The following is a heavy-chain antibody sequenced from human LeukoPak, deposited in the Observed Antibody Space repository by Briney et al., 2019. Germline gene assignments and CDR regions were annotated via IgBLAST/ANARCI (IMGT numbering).Heavy chain of an antibody. J-gene: IGHJ4*02. CDR3: ARGSLDYYGYYFDY. CDR2: IIPIFGTA. CDR1: GGTFSSYA. V-gene: IGHV1-69*13. Sequence: ASVKVSCKASGGTFSSYAISWVRQAPGQGLEWMGGIIPIFGTANYAQKFQGRVTITADESTSTAYVELSSLRSEDTAVYYCARGSLDYYGYYFDYWGQGTLVTVCS. D-gene: IGHD3-10*01.